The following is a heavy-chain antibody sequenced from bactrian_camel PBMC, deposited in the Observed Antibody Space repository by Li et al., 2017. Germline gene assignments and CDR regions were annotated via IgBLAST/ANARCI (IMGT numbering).Heavy chain of an antibody. J-gene: IGHJ4*01. Sequence: HVQLVESGGGSVQALGSLRLSCVYSGYIDRTCCMGWFRQAPGKEREEVAAIWPSGNPIDFADSVRGRFTISRDNSKNTMFLQMNDLKPEDSAMYYCAGVLRGGTWYRASAWDYWGQGTQVTVS. CDR2: IWPSGNP. V-gene: IGHV3S53*01. D-gene: IGHD2*01. CDR3: AGVLRGGTWYRASAWDY. CDR1: GYIDRTCC.